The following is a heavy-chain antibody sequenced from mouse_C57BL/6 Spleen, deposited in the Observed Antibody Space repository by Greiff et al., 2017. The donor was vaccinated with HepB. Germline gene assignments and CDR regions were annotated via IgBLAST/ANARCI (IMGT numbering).Heavy chain of an antibody. V-gene: IGHV5-9*01. Sequence: EVKLVESGGGLVKPGGSLKLSCAASGFTFSSYTMSWVRQTPEKRLEWVATISGGGGNTYYPDSVKGRFTISRDNAKNTLYLQMSSLRSEDTALYYGARHKTTVVAHYFDYWGQGTTLTVSS. CDR3: ARHKTTVVAHYFDY. CDR2: ISGGGGNT. D-gene: IGHD1-1*01. CDR1: GFTFSSYT. J-gene: IGHJ2*01.